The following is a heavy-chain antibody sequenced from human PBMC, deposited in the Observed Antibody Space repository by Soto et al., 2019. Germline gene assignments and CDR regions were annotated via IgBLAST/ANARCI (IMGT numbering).Heavy chain of an antibody. CDR2: MSYDETKI. V-gene: IGHV3-30*18. CDR1: GFSFSSYA. D-gene: IGHD3-10*01. Sequence: QEQLVESGGGVVQPGMSPRLSCAASGFSFSSYAVHWVRQAPGKGLEWVAVMSYDETKINYEDSVKGRFTISRDNSKDTLFLQRNGLRPEDTAVYFCAKDRGSGTLRYYGMDVWGRGTPVTVSS. CDR3: AKDRGSGTLRYYGMDV. J-gene: IGHJ6*02.